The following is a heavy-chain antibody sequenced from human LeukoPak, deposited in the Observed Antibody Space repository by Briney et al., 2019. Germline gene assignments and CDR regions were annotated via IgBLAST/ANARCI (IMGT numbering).Heavy chain of an antibody. D-gene: IGHD3-22*01. Sequence: GESLRLSCVASGFTFSSHAMSWVRQAPGKGLEWVSVIYSGGSTYYADSVKGRFAISRDNSKNTLYLQMNSLRAEDTAVYYCARDYYDSSVSAFDIWGQGTMVTVSS. CDR2: IYSGGST. J-gene: IGHJ3*02. V-gene: IGHV3-66*01. CDR3: ARDYYDSSVSAFDI. CDR1: GFTFSSHA.